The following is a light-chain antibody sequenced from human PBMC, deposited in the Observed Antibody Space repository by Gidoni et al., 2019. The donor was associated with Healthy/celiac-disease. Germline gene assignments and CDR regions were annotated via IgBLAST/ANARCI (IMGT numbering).Light chain of an antibody. CDR2: AAS. V-gene: IGKV1-39*01. J-gene: IGKJ4*01. CDR3: QPSYSTPLI. Sequence: DIQMTQSPSSMSASVGDRVTITCRASQSIRSYLNWYQQKPGKAPKLLIYAASSLQSGVPSRFSGSGSGTDFTLTIRSLQPEDFATYYCQPSYSTPLIFGGWTKVEIK. CDR1: QSIRSY.